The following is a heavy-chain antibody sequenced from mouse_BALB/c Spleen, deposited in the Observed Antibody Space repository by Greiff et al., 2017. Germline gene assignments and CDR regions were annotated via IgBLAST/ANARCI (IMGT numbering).Heavy chain of an antibody. D-gene: IGHD4-1*01. V-gene: IGHV5-9-4*01. Sequence: EVKLMESGGGLVKPGGSLKLSCAASGFTFSSYAMSWVRQSPEKRLEWVAEISSGGSYTYYPDTVTGRFTISRDNAKNTLYLEMSSLRSEDTAMYYCARKGKLGDWYFDVWGAGTTVTVSS. CDR2: ISSGGSYT. CDR1: GFTFSSYA. J-gene: IGHJ1*01. CDR3: ARKGKLGDWYFDV.